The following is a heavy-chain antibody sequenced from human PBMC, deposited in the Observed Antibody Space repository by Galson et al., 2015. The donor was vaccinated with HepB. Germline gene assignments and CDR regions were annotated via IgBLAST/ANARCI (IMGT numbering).Heavy chain of an antibody. CDR2: ISWNSGSI. Sequence: SLRLSCAASAFTFDDYAMHWVRQAPGKGLEWVSGISWNSGSIGYADSVKGRFTISRDNAKNSLYLQMNSLRAEDTALYYCAKDPYSNFVGYMDVWGKGTTVTVSS. CDR3: AKDPYSNFVGYMDV. CDR1: AFTFDDYA. D-gene: IGHD4-11*01. V-gene: IGHV3-9*01. J-gene: IGHJ6*03.